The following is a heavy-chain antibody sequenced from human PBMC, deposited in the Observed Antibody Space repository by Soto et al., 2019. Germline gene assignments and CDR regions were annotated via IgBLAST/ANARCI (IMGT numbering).Heavy chain of an antibody. CDR2: IYYRGNT. D-gene: IGHD3-9*01. CDR3: ARHPGYYDILTGYTTYYFDY. CDR1: GGSIGTYY. V-gene: IGHV4-59*08. Sequence: TSETLSLTCTVSGGSIGTYYWSWLRQPPGKGLEWIGYIYYRGNTDYNPSLKSRVTISLDTPKNQFSLKLSSVTAADTAVYYCARHPGYYDILTGYTTYYFDYWGQGILVTVSS. J-gene: IGHJ4*02.